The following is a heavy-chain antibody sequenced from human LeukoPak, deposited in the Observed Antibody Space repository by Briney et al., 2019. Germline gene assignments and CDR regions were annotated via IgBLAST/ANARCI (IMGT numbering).Heavy chain of an antibody. J-gene: IGHJ4*02. D-gene: IGHD6-13*01. CDR2: INWNGGST. CDR1: GFTFDDYG. Sequence: PGGSLRLSCAASGFTFDDYGMSWVRQAPGKGLEWVSGINWNGGSTGYADSVKGRFTISRDNAKNSLYLQMNSLRADDTAVYYCARDLTAAGLSQDEQIDYWGQGTLVTVSS. V-gene: IGHV3-20*04. CDR3: ARDLTAAGLSQDEQIDY.